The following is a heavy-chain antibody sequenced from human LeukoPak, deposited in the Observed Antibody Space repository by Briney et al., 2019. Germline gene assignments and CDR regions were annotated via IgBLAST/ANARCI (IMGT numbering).Heavy chain of an antibody. D-gene: IGHD3-16*02. J-gene: IGHJ4*02. CDR3: ARALMITFGGVIVTRSFDY. CDR2: ISSSSSTI. V-gene: IGHV3-48*01. CDR1: GFTFSSYS. Sequence: GGSLRLSCAASGFTFSSYSINWVRQAPGKGLEWVSYISSSSSTIYYADSVKGRFTISRDNAKNSLYLQMNSLRAEDTAVYYCARALMITFGGVIVTRSFDYWGQGTLVTVSS.